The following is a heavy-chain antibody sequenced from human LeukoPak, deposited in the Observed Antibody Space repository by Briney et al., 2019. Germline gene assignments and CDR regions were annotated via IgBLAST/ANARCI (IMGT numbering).Heavy chain of an antibody. CDR1: GGSISSSSYY. CDR3: ARHPGVYFDY. V-gene: IGHV4-39*01. J-gene: IGHJ4*02. CDR2: IYYSGST. Sequence: SETLSLTCTVSGGSISSSSYYWGWIRQPPGKGLEWIGSIYYSGSTYYNPSLKSRVPISVDTSKNQFSLKLSSVPAADTAVYYCARHPGVYFDYWGQGPLVTVSS.